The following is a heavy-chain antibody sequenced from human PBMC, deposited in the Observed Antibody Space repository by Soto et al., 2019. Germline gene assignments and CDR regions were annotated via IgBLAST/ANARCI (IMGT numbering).Heavy chain of an antibody. CDR3: ARVAELRSYYYYGMDV. J-gene: IGHJ6*02. CDR2: IIPIFGTA. D-gene: IGHD1-7*01. V-gene: IGHV1-69*13. CDR1: GGTFSSYA. Sequence: ASVKVSCKASGGTFSSYAISWVRQAPGQGLEWMGGIIPIFGTANYAQKFQGRVTITADESTSTAYMELSSLRSEDTAVYYCARVAELRSYYYYGMDVWGQGTTVTVSS.